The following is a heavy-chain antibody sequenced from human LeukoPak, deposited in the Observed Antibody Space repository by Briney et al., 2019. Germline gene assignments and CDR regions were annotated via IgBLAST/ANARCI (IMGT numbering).Heavy chain of an antibody. CDR3: ATWSGIVVVVAAEYFQH. D-gene: IGHD2-15*01. CDR1: GFTFSSYA. V-gene: IGHV3-23*01. J-gene: IGHJ1*01. Sequence: GGSLRLSCAASGFTFSSYAMSWVRQAPGKGLEWVSAISGSGGSTYYADSVKGRFSISRDNSKNTLYLQMNSLRAEDTAVYYCATWSGIVVVVAAEYFQHWGQGTLVTVSS. CDR2: ISGSGGST.